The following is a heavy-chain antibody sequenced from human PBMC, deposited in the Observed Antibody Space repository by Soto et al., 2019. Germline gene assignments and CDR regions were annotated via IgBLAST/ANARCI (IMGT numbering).Heavy chain of an antibody. J-gene: IGHJ4*02. CDR3: AKPNLYCSSTSCYDS. CDR2: ITGSGGTT. D-gene: IGHD2-2*01. Sequence: PGGSLRLSCVVSGFTFSSYAMSWVRQAPWKGLEWVSAITGSGGTTYYADSMKGRLTISRDNSKSTLYLQMNSLRGEDTAIYYCAKPNLYCSSTSCYDSWGQGTLVTVSS. CDR1: GFTFSSYA. V-gene: IGHV3-23*01.